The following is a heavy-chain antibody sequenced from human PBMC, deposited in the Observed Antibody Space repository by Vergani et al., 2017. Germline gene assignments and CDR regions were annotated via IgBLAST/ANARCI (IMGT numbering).Heavy chain of an antibody. J-gene: IGHJ6*02. Sequence: QVQLVQSGAEVKKPGASVKVSCKASGYTFTSYYMHWVRQAPGQGLEWMGIINPSGGSTSYAQKFQGRVTMTRDTSTSTVYMELSSLRSEDTAVYYCARDDYSSGWSYYYYYCMDVWGQGTTVTVSS. D-gene: IGHD6-19*01. V-gene: IGHV1-46*01. CDR2: INPSGGST. CDR1: GYTFTSYY. CDR3: ARDDYSSGWSYYYYYCMDV.